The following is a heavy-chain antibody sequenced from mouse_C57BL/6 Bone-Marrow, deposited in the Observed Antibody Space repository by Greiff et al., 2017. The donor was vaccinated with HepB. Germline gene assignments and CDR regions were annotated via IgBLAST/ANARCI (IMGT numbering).Heavy chain of an antibody. V-gene: IGHV1-81*01. CDR2: IYPRSGNT. CDR1: GYTFTSYG. Sequence: VQLQQSGAELARPGASVKLSCKASGYTFTSYGISWVKQRTGQGLEWIGEIYPRSGNTYYNEKFKGKATLTADKSSSKAYMELRSLTSEDSAVYFCARDGYYTWFAYWGQGTLVTVSA. CDR3: ARDGYYTWFAY. D-gene: IGHD2-3*01. J-gene: IGHJ3*01.